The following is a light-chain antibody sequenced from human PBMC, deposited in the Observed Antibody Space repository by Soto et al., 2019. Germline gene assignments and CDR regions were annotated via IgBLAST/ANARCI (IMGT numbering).Light chain of an antibody. CDR2: DGT. Sequence: QSVLTQPASVSGSPGQSITISCTGTGSDVENYNLVSWYQQHPGKAPKLIIYDGTKRPSGVSNRFSGSQSGNTASLTISGLQAEDEADYYCCSYAGSNTGVFGGGTKLTVL. V-gene: IGLV2-23*01. J-gene: IGLJ3*02. CDR3: CSYAGSNTGV. CDR1: GSDVENYNL.